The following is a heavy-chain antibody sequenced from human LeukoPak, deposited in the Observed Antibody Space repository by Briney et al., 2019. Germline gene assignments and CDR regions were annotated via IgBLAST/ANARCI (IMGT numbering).Heavy chain of an antibody. Sequence: GWSLRLSCAASGFTFSSYSMNLVRQAPGKGLEWVSYISSSSSTIYYADSVKGRFTISRDNAKNSLYLQMNSLRAEDTAVYYCASLYIQDYWGQGTLVTVSS. CDR3: ASLYIQDY. V-gene: IGHV3-48*01. J-gene: IGHJ4*02. CDR2: ISSSSSTI. CDR1: GFTFSSYS. D-gene: IGHD3-16*01.